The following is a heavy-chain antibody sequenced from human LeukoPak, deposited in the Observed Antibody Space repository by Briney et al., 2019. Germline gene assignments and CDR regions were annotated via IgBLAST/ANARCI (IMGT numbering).Heavy chain of an antibody. CDR3: ATNLLQLGDDY. J-gene: IGHJ4*02. D-gene: IGHD6-13*01. Sequence: PSEALSLTCTVSGGSISSSSYSWAWIRQPPGKGLEWIGSIYSSGSTYYSPSLKSRVTISVDTSKNQFSLKLSSVTATDTAVYYCATNLLQLGDDYWGQGTLVTVSS. CDR1: GGSISSSSYS. V-gene: IGHV4-39*01. CDR2: IYSSGST.